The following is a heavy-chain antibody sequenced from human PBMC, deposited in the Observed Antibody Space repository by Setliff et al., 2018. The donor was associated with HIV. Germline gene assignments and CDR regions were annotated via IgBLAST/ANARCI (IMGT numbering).Heavy chain of an antibody. D-gene: IGHD4-17*01. CDR1: GDSVSSSTYY. V-gene: IGHV4-39*01. CDR3: ARGTTLNVVPDAFDI. J-gene: IGHJ3*02. Sequence: SETLSLTCTVSGDSVSSSTYYWGWIRQPPGKGLEWIGSIYYSGNTYYNPSLKSRVTISVDTSKNQFSLNLNSVTAADTAVYYCARGTTLNVVPDAFDIWGQGAMVTVSS. CDR2: IYYSGNT.